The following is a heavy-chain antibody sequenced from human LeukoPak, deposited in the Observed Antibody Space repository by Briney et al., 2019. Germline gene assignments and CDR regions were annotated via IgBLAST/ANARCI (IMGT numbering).Heavy chain of an antibody. J-gene: IGHJ4*02. Sequence: GGSLKISCKGSGYIFTTYWIGWVRQMPGKGLTWMGINYPGDSDTRYSPSFQGQIIISADRSINTAYLQWSSLKASDTAMYYCVRRTTMVETFDYWGQGTLVTVSS. D-gene: IGHD4/OR15-4a*01. CDR3: VRRTTMVETFDY. CDR1: GYIFTTYW. V-gene: IGHV5-51*01. CDR2: NYPGDSDT.